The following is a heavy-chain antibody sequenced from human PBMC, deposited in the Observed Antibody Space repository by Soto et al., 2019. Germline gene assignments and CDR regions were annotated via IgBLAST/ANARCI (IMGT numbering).Heavy chain of an antibody. CDR3: ARVWYSSGWYRRGNWFDP. CDR1: GGSISSGDYY. V-gene: IGHV4-30-4*01. Sequence: QVQLQESGPGLVKPSQTLSLTCTVSGGSISSGDYYWSWIRQPPGKGLEWIGYIYYSGSTYYNPSLMSRVTISVDTAKNQFSLKLSSVTAADTAVYYCARVWYSSGWYRRGNWFDPWGQGTLVTVSS. D-gene: IGHD6-19*01. CDR2: IYYSGST. J-gene: IGHJ5*02.